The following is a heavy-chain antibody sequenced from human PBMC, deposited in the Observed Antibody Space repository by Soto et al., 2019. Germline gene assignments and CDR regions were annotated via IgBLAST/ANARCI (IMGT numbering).Heavy chain of an antibody. V-gene: IGHV1-18*01. CDR1: GYTFTSYG. D-gene: IGHD6-13*01. CDR3: ARDTAAAAAGWFDP. CDR2: ISAYNGNT. Sequence: ASVKVSCKASGYTFTSYGISWVRQAPGQGLEWMGWISAYNGNTNYAQKLQGRVTMTTDTSTSTAYMELRSLRSDDTAVYYCARDTAAAAAGWFDPWGQGTLVTAPQ. J-gene: IGHJ5*02.